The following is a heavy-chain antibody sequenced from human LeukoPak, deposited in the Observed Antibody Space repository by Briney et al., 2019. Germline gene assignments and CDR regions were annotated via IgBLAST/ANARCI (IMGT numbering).Heavy chain of an antibody. CDR3: ARKGLSGDYAFDY. D-gene: IGHD4-17*01. CDR2: ISYDGSNK. V-gene: IGHV3-30-3*01. Sequence: GGSLRLSCAASGFTFSSYAMHWVRQAPGKGLEWVAVISYDGSNKYYADSVKGRFTISRDNSKNTLYLQMNSLRAEDTAVYYCARKGLSGDYAFDYWGQGTLVTVSS. CDR1: GFTFSSYA. J-gene: IGHJ4*02.